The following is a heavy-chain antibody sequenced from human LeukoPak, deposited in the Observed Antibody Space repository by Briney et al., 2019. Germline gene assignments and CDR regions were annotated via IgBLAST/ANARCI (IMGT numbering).Heavy chain of an antibody. D-gene: IGHD3-22*01. CDR1: GFTFRSYA. V-gene: IGHV3-30-3*01. CDR3: ARGGRDYYDSSGYYLPFDY. J-gene: IGHJ4*02. Sequence: GGSLRLSCAASGFTFRSYAMSWVRQAPGKGLEWVAVISYDGSNKYYADSVKGRFTISRDNSKNTLYLQMNSLRAEDTAVYYCARGGRDYYDSSGYYLPFDYWGQGTLVTVSS. CDR2: ISYDGSNK.